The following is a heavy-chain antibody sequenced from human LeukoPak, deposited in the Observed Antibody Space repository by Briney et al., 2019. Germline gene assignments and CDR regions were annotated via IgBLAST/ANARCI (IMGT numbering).Heavy chain of an antibody. J-gene: IGHJ4*02. D-gene: IGHD3-10*01. CDR3: ARIGYYGSGSYYLFDY. CDR2: TYYRSKWYN. V-gene: IGHV6-1*01. CDR1: GDSVSSNSAA. Sequence: SQTLSLTCAISGDSVSSNSAAWNWIRQSPSRGLEWLGRTYYRSKWYNDYAVSVKSRVTTNPDTSKNQFSLQLNSVTPEDTAVYYCARIGYYGSGSYYLFDYWGQGTLVTVSS.